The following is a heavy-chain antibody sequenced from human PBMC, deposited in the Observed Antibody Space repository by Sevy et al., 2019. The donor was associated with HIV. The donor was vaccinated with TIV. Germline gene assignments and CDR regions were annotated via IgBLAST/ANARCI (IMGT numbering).Heavy chain of an antibody. D-gene: IGHD6-13*01. Sequence: SETLSLTCTVSGGSINSYYWSWIRQPPGKGLEWIGYIHYSGSTNYNPSLKSRVTISVDTSKNQFSLKLNSVTAADTAVYYCARDFSFTSGGSWSYNLFDPWGQGTLVTVSS. CDR2: IHYSGST. J-gene: IGHJ5*02. CDR1: GGSINSYY. V-gene: IGHV4-59*01. CDR3: ARDFSFTSGGSWSYNLFDP.